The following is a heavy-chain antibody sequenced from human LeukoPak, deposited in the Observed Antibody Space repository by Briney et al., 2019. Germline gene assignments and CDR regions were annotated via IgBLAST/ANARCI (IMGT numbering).Heavy chain of an antibody. J-gene: IGHJ6*02. V-gene: IGHV3-7*01. CDR3: ARDGSTMVRGVRYYYYGMDV. CDR2: IKQDGSEK. Sequence: GGSLRLSCAASGFTFSSYWMSWVRQAPGKGLEWVANIKQDGSEKYYVDSVKGRFTISRDNAKNSLYLQMNSLRAEDTAVYYCARDGSTMVRGVRYYYYGMDVWGQGTTVTVSS. D-gene: IGHD3-10*01. CDR1: GFTFSSYW.